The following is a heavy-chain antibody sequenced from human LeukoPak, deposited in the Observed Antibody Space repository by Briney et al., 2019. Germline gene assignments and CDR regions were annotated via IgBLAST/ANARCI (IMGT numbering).Heavy chain of an antibody. V-gene: IGHV1-69*13. D-gene: IGHD6-19*01. CDR2: IIPIFGTA. CDR1: GGTLSSYA. CDR3: AGTIAVAAPVAFDI. Sequence: SVKVSCKASGGTLSSYAISWVRQAPGQGLEWMGGIIPIFGTANYAQKFQGRVTITADESTSTAYMELSSLRSEDTAVYYCAGTIAVAAPVAFDIWGQGTMVTVSS. J-gene: IGHJ3*02.